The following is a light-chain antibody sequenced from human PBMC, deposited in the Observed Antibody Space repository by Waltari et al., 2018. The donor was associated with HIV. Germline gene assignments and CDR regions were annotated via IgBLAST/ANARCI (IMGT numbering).Light chain of an antibody. Sequence: SSELTQDPAVSVALGQTVRITCQGDSVRTYYASWYQQKPGQTPILVFYGTNTGPSAIPYRFSGSTTGDAASLTITGAQAEDEADYTCNSLDDNGHWFFGAGTKVTVL. CDR2: GTN. J-gene: IGLJ3*02. V-gene: IGLV3-19*01. CDR3: NSLDDNGHWF. CDR1: SVRTYY.